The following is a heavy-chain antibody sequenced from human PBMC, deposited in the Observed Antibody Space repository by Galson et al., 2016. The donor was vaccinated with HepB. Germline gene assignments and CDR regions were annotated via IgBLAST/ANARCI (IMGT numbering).Heavy chain of an antibody. V-gene: IGHV3-9*01. CDR3: VRDLFYGDYGPFTASSFGF. CDR2: ISWSRTIV. D-gene: IGHD4-17*01. Sequence: SLRLSCAASGFTFDDYAMHWVRQAPGKGLEWVSGISWSRTIVGYADSVKGRFTISRDNANNSLSLQMNSLRGDDTALYYCVRDLFYGDYGPFTASSFGFWGQGTVVTVSS. J-gene: IGHJ3*01. CDR1: GFTFDDYA.